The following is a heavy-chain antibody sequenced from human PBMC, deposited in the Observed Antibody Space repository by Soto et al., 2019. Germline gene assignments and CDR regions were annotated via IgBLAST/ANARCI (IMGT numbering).Heavy chain of an antibody. CDR1: GGSVSSSNW. V-gene: IGHV4-4*02. J-gene: IGHJ4*02. CDR2: IYRTGST. Sequence: QVQLQESGPGLVKPSGTLSLTCAVSGGSVSSSNWWGWVRQPPGKGLEWIGEIYRTGSTNYNPSLKSRATVPGDKSKNQFSLCLSSVTAADTAVYYCARDGYADGWSRGQGTLVTVSS. CDR3: ARDGYADGWS. D-gene: IGHD2-15*01.